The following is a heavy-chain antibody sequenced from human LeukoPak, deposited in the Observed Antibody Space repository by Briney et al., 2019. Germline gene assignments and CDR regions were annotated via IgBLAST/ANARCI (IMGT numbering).Heavy chain of an antibody. Sequence: GGSLRLSCAASGFTFSSYSMNWIRQAPGKGLEWVANIKQDGSEKYYVDSVKGRFTISRDNAKNSLYLQMNSLRAEDTAVYYCARDREGGDWFDPWGQGTLVTVSS. V-gene: IGHV3-7*01. CDR2: IKQDGSEK. CDR1: GFTFSSYS. CDR3: ARDREGGDWFDP. J-gene: IGHJ5*02.